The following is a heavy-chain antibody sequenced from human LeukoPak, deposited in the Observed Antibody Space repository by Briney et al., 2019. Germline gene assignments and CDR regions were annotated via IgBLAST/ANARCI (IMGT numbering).Heavy chain of an antibody. Sequence: ASVTVSCKASGYTFTGYYMHWVRQAPGQGLEWMGWINPNSGGTNYAQKFQGRVTMTRDTSISTAYMELSRLRSDDTAVYYCARGGVVVPAQLNDYWGQGTLVTVSS. D-gene: IGHD2-2*01. CDR2: INPNSGGT. J-gene: IGHJ4*02. V-gene: IGHV1-2*02. CDR3: ARGGVVVPAQLNDY. CDR1: GYTFTGYY.